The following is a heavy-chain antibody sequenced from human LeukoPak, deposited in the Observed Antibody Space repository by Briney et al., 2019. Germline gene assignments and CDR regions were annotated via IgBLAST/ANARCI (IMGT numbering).Heavy chain of an antibody. V-gene: IGHV4-59*12. CDR2: IYYSGST. J-gene: IGHJ6*03. CDR3: ARKRGAASRYYYYMDV. CDR1: GGSISSYY. D-gene: IGHD3-10*01. Sequence: SETLSLTCTVSGGSISSYYWSWIRQPPGKGLEWIGYIYYSGSTNYNPSLKSRVTISVDTSKNQFSLKLSSVTAADTAVYYCARKRGAASRYYYYMDVWGKGTTVTVSS.